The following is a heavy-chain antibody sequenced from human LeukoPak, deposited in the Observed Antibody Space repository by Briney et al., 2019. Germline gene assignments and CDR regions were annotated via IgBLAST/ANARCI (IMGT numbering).Heavy chain of an antibody. CDR2: ISGGGSSS. CDR3: AKAGVAVAAVDY. Sequence: GGSLRLSCAASGFTFSSFAMSWVRQAPGKGLEWVSAISGGGSSSFYADSVKGRFTISRDNSKNTLYLQMNSLRAEDTAVYYCAKAGVAVAAVDYWGQGTLVTVSS. V-gene: IGHV3-23*01. D-gene: IGHD6-19*01. CDR1: GFTFSSFA. J-gene: IGHJ4*02.